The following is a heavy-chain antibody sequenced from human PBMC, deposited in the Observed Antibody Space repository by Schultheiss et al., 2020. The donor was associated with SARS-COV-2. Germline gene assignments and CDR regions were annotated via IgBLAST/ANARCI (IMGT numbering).Heavy chain of an antibody. CDR1: GFTVSSNY. V-gene: IGHV3-23*01. CDR3: ARDGVDGDNVGDFDY. CDR2: ISGIGSTT. Sequence: GGSLRLSCAASGFTVSSNYMNWVRQAPGKGLEWVSTISGIGSTTYYADSVKGRFTISRDNSNSTLYLQMNSLRAEDTAVYYCARDGVDGDNVGDFDYWGQGTLVTVSS. D-gene: IGHD4-17*01. J-gene: IGHJ4*02.